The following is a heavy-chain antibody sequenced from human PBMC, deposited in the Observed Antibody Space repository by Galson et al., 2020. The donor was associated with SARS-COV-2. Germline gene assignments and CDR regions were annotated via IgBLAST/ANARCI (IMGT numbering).Heavy chain of an antibody. CDR1: GFTFSSYE. CDR3: AGGGYGDYYYYGMDV. J-gene: IGHJ6*02. CDR2: ISSSGSTI. Sequence: TGGSLRLSCAASGFTFSSYEMNWVRQAPGKGLEWVSYISSSGSTIYYADSVKGRFTISRDNAKNSLYLQMNSLRAEDTAVYYCAGGGYGDYYYYGMDVWGQGTTVTVSS. D-gene: IGHD4-17*01. V-gene: IGHV3-48*03.